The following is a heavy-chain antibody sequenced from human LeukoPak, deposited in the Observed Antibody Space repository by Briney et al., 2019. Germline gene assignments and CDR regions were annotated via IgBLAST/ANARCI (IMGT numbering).Heavy chain of an antibody. CDR2: ISYSGST. Sequence: PSETLSLTCTVSGGSISSYYWSWMRQPPGKGLEWIGYISYSGSTHYNPSLKSRVTVSIDTSENLFSLKLSSVIAADTAVYYCATVLMGFNYGSPDANYFYGMDVWGQGTTVTVSS. CDR3: ATVLMGFNYGSPDANYFYGMDV. J-gene: IGHJ6*02. CDR1: GGSISSYY. V-gene: IGHV4-59*01. D-gene: IGHD3-10*01.